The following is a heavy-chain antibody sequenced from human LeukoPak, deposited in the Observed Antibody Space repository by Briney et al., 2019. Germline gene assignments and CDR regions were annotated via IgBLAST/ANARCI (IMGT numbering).Heavy chain of an antibody. Sequence: ASVKVPCKASGYTFTSYDINWVRQATGQGLEWMGWMNPNSGNTGYAQKFQGRVTITRNTSISTAYMELSSLRSEDTAVYYCARGSYSSSSNFDYWGQGTLVTVSS. V-gene: IGHV1-8*03. CDR1: GYTFTSYD. J-gene: IGHJ4*02. CDR3: ARGSYSSSSNFDY. D-gene: IGHD6-13*01. CDR2: MNPNSGNT.